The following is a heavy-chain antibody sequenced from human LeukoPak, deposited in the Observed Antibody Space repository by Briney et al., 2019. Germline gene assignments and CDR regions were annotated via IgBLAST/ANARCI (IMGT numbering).Heavy chain of an antibody. CDR2: IYPGDSDT. D-gene: IGHD2-2*02. V-gene: IGHV5-51*01. CDR3: ARAGCSSTSCYTGMNWFDP. CDR1: GYSFTSYW. Sequence: GESLKISCKGSGYSFTSYWIGWVRQMPGKGLEWMGIIYPGDSDTRYSSSFQGQVTISADKSISTAYLQWSSLKASDTAMYYCARAGCSSTSCYTGMNWFDPWGQGTLVTVSS. J-gene: IGHJ5*02.